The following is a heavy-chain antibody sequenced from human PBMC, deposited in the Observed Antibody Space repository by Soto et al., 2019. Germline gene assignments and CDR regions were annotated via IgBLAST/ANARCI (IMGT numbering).Heavy chain of an antibody. CDR3: TALGGELPHRDY. CDR1: GMTFSNLR. D-gene: IGHD1-26*01. V-gene: IGHV3-74*01. CDR2: ISRDGSNT. J-gene: IGHJ4*02. Sequence: EVQLVESGGGLVQPGGSLRLSCAAPGMTFSNLRMHWVRQAPGKGLVWVSLISRDGSNTDYADSVKGRFTISRDNAKETLYLQMNSLRVEDTAIYYWTALGGELPHRDYWGQGTLVIVSS.